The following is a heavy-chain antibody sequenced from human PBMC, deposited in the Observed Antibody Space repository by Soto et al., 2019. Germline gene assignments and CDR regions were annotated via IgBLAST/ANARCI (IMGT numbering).Heavy chain of an antibody. CDR2: ISSSGSTI. D-gene: IGHD3-16*01. J-gene: IGHJ6*02. CDR1: GFTFSDYY. CDR3: ARSLRRGTRAGMDV. Sequence: PGGSLRLSCAASGFTFSDYYMSWIRQAPGKGLEWVSYISSSGSTIYYADSVKGRFTISRDNAKNSLYLQMNSLRAEDTAVYYCARSLRRGTRAGMDVWGQGTTVTVSS. V-gene: IGHV3-11*01.